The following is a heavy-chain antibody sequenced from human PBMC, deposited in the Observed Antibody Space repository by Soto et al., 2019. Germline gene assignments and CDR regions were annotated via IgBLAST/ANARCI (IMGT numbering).Heavy chain of an antibody. V-gene: IGHV3-49*03. J-gene: IGHJ3*02. CDR1: RFTFGDYV. D-gene: IGHD3-10*01. CDR3: ARRNGPGEPDAFDI. Sequence: SGGSLRLSCTASRFTFGDYVMGWFRQAPGKGLEWVAFVTGKAYGGTTHYAASVKGRVTLSMDDSKTVAYLQINSLETEDTAMYFCARRNGPGEPDAFDIWGQGTMVTVSS. CDR2: VTGKAYGGTT.